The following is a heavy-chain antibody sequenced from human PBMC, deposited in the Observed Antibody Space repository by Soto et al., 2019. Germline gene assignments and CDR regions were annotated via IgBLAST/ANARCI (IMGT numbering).Heavy chain of an antibody. Sequence: ASVKVSCKASGGTFSSYAISWVRQAPGQGLEWMGGIIPIFGTANYAQKFQGRVTITADESTSTAYMELSSLRSEDTAVYYCASSVVVISYAFDIWGQGTMVTVSS. CDR3: ASSVVVISYAFDI. J-gene: IGHJ3*02. D-gene: IGHD3-22*01. V-gene: IGHV1-69*13. CDR1: GGTFSSYA. CDR2: IIPIFGTA.